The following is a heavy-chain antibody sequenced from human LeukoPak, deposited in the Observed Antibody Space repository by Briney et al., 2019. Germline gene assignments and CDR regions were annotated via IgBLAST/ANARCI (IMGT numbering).Heavy chain of an antibody. J-gene: IGHJ3*02. CDR1: GGSISSYY. Sequence: SETLSLTCTVSGGSISSYYWSWIRQPPGKGLEWIGEINHSGSTNYNPSLKSRVTISVDTSKNQFSLKLSSVTAADTAVFYCARGLISGISASAFDIWGQGTMVTVSS. D-gene: IGHD6-6*01. CDR2: INHSGST. CDR3: ARGLISGISASAFDI. V-gene: IGHV4-34*01.